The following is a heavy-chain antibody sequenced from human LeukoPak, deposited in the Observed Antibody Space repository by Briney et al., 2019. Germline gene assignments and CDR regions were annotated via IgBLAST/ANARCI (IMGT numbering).Heavy chain of an antibody. V-gene: IGHV3-7*03. CDR3: ARGGGLDV. J-gene: IGHJ6*02. Sequence: GGSLRLSCAASGFTFTSYSMSWVRQAPGKGLEWVASINHNGNVNYYVDSVKGRFTISRNNAKNSLYLQMSNLRAEDTAVYFCARGGGLDVWGQGATVTVSS. CDR2: INHNGNVN. CDR1: GFTFTSYS. D-gene: IGHD3-16*01.